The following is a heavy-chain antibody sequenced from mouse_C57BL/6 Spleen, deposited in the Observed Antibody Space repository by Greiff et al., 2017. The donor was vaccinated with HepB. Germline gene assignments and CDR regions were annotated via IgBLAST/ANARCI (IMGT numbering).Heavy chain of an antibody. CDR3: ARGDYSNYGFAY. CDR2: INPYNGGT. V-gene: IGHV1-19*01. CDR1: GYTFTDYY. D-gene: IGHD2-5*01. J-gene: IGHJ3*01. Sequence: EVQLQQSGPVLVKPGASVKMSCKASGYTFTDYYMNWVKQSHGKSLEWIGVINPYNGGTSYNQKFKGKATLTVDKSSSTAYMELNSLTSEDSAVYYWARGDYSNYGFAYWGQGTLVTVSA.